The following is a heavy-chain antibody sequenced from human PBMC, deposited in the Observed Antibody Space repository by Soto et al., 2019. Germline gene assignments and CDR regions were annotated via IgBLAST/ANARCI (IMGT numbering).Heavy chain of an antibody. CDR2: IIPIFGTA. Sequence: QVQLVQSGAEVKKPGSSVKVSCKASGGTFSSYAISWVRQAPGQGLEWMGGIIPIFGTANYAQKFQGRVTITADESTRTAYMELSSLRSEDTAVYYCARRATLGSYEAYFDYWGKGTLVTVSS. CDR3: ARRATLGSYEAYFDY. D-gene: IGHD2-15*01. V-gene: IGHV1-69*01. J-gene: IGHJ4*02. CDR1: GGTFSSYA.